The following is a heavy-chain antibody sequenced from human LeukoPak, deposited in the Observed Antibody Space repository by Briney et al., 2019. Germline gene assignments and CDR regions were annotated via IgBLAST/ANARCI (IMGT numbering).Heavy chain of an antibody. CDR1: GGSFSDYY. J-gene: IGHJ4*02. Sequence: SETLSLTCAVYGGSFSDYYWSWIRQPPGKGLEWIGEINHSGSTNYNPSLESRVTISVDTSKNQFSLKVSSVTAADTAVYYCAREPAGSGWSFDYWGQGTLVTVSS. V-gene: IGHV4-34*01. CDR3: AREPAGSGWSFDY. CDR2: INHSGST. D-gene: IGHD6-19*01.